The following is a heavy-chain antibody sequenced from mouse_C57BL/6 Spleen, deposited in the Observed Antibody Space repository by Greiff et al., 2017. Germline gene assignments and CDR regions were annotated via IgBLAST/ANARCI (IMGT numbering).Heavy chain of an antibody. CDR1: GYTFTDYE. CDR3: TRGGLRDYAMDY. J-gene: IGHJ4*01. V-gene: IGHV1-15*01. CDR2: IDPETGGT. Sequence: QVQLQQSGAELVKPGASVTLSCKASGYTFTDYEMHWVKQTPVHGLEWIGAIDPETGGTAYNQKFKGKAILTADKSSSTAYMELRSLTSEDSAVYYCTRGGLRDYAMDYWGQGTSVTVSS. D-gene: IGHD2-4*01.